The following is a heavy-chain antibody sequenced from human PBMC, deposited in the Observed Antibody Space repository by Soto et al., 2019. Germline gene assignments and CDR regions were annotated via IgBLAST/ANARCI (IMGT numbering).Heavy chain of an antibody. CDR3: ARGLLAAGPFDS. Sequence: HPGGSLRLSCAASGFTFNTYGMHWVRQAPGKGLEWVAVISYDAKSKLYVDSVRGRFTISRDNSKNTLFLQMDSLRPEDTALYYCARGLLAAGPFDSWGQGALVTV. CDR2: ISYDAKSK. CDR1: GFTFNTYG. V-gene: IGHV3-30*03. D-gene: IGHD2-8*02. J-gene: IGHJ4*02.